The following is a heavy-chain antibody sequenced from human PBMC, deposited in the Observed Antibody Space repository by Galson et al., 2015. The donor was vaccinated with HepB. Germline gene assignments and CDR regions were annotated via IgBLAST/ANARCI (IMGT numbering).Heavy chain of an antibody. CDR1: GFPFSAYG. V-gene: IGHV3-48*03. CDR2: IDSSTVTK. CDR3: ARDRARGHWGGEWRDYYGMDV. D-gene: IGHD7-27*01. J-gene: IGHJ6*02. Sequence: SLRLSCAVSGFPFSAYGLHWVRQAPGKGLQWISYIDSSTVTKYYADSVKGRFTISRDNAKNSVYLQMNSLGGDDTAVYYCARDRARGHWGGEWRDYYGMDVWGQGTTVTVSS.